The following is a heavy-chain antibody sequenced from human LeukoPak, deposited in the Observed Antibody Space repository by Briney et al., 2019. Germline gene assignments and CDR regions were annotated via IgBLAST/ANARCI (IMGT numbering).Heavy chain of an antibody. CDR3: VKGREAYSGSYTPFDS. CDR2: ISGSGKNT. J-gene: IGHJ4*02. CDR1: GFRFSDSW. Sequence: GGSLRLSCAASGFRFSDSWMSWVRQAPGKGLECVSTISGSGKNTYYADSVKGRFTISRDSSKNTLYLQINSLGAEDTAVYYCVKGREAYSGSYTPFDSWGQGTRVTVSS. V-gene: IGHV3-23*01. D-gene: IGHD1-26*01.